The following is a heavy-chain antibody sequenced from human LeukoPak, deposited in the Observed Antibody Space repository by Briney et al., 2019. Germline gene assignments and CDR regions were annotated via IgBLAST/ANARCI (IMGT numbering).Heavy chain of an antibody. J-gene: IGHJ4*02. V-gene: IGHV3-7*01. CDR3: AREGTSYVFDY. CDR1: GFTFSSYG. CDR2: IKQDGSEK. D-gene: IGHD1-1*01. Sequence: PGGSLRLSCAASGFTFSSYGMHWVRQAPGKGLEWVASIKQDGSEKFYLDSVKGRFTISRDNAKNSLYLQMNSLRAEDTAVYYCAREGTSYVFDYWGQGTLVTVSS.